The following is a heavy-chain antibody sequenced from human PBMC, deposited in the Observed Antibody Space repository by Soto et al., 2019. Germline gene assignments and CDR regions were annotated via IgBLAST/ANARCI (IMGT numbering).Heavy chain of an antibody. CDR2: SNVAKSET. V-gene: IGHV1-3*01. D-gene: IGHD5-12*01. CDR3: ARDNRGGSDYTSYYSDFDY. Sequence: ASVKVSCKASGYTFSMYAVHWLRQAPGQRLEGMGWSNVAKSETKYSEKCQRRVTMTRDTSASTGSMALSSLSSEDTAVYYCARDNRGGSDYTSYYSDFDYWGQGTLVTVS. J-gene: IGHJ4*02. CDR1: GYTFSMYA.